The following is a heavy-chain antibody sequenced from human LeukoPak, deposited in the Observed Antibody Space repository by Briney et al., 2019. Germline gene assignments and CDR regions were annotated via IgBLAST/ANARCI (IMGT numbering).Heavy chain of an antibody. Sequence: GGSLRLSCTASGFNFSDYWMTWVRQAPGKGLEWVANIKQDGSAKYYVDSVKGRFTIPRDNAKNSLYLQMDSLRVEDTATYYCARWRGSTSGRSDYWGQGTLVTVSS. CDR2: IKQDGSAK. V-gene: IGHV3-7*01. D-gene: IGHD2-2*01. CDR1: GFNFSDYW. CDR3: ARWRGSTSGRSDY. J-gene: IGHJ4*02.